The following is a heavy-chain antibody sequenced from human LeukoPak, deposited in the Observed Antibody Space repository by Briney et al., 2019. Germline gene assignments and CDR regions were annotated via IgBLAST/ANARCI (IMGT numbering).Heavy chain of an antibody. V-gene: IGHV3-74*01. CDR1: ESTFSRYW. J-gene: IGHJ4*02. CDR2: VKSDGITT. Sequence: RGSLRLSCAASESTFSRYWMHWVRHAPGKGLVWVSLVKSDGITTIYADSVKGRFTISRDNAKRTLYLQMNSLRAEDTAVYYCTTGPSYGYEWWGQGALVTVSS. CDR3: TTGPSYGYEW. D-gene: IGHD5-18*01.